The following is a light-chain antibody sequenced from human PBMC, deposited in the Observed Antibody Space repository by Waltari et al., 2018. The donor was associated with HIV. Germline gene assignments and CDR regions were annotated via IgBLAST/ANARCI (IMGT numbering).Light chain of an antibody. CDR3: QQASSFPHT. CDR2: STS. Sequence: DIQMTQSPSYVSASIGDTVTISCRTNQSIGDLLAWYQQRPGEAPRLLIYSTSRRDSWGPSKVFALGSDTDFTLTVTGLDSEDFATYYCQQASSFPHTFGGGTKV. CDR1: QSIGDL. J-gene: IGKJ4*01. V-gene: IGKV1-12*01.